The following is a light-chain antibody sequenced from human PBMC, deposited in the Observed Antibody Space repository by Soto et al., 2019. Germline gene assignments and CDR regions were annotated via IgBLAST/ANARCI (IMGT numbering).Light chain of an antibody. CDR1: NSDVGVYMF. CDR3: SSYASSTTVV. V-gene: IGLV2-14*03. CDR2: DVS. Sequence: QSALTQPASVSGSPGQSITISCTGTNSDVGVYMFGSWYHHHPGKAPKLVIFDVSDRPSGVSNRFSGSKSGDTASLTISGLQSGDGADSYCSSYASSTTVVFGTGTKLTVL. J-gene: IGLJ1*01.